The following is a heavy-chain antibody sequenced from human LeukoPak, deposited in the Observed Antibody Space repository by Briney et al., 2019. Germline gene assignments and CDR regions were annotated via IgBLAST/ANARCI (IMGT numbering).Heavy chain of an antibody. Sequence: GGSLRLSCAASGFTFSSYGMHWVRQAPGKGLEWVAVILYDGSNKYYADSVKGRFTISRDNSKNTLYLQMNSLRAEDTAVYYCAKDPGVVAAAGTNDYWGQGTLVTVSS. J-gene: IGHJ4*02. D-gene: IGHD6-13*01. CDR2: ILYDGSNK. CDR3: AKDPGVVAAAGTNDY. CDR1: GFTFSSYG. V-gene: IGHV3-30*18.